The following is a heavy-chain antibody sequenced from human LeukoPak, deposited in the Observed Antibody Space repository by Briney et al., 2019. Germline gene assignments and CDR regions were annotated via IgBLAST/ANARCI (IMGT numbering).Heavy chain of an antibody. CDR3: ARSRTGNYFDY. CDR2: ISSGSSTI. Sequence: GGSLRLSCAASGFAFIGYSMNWVRQAPGKGLEWLSYISSGSSTIYYADSVKGRFTISRDNAKNSLYLQMNSLRAEDTAVYYCARSRTGNYFDYWGQGTLVTVSS. CDR1: GFAFIGYS. J-gene: IGHJ4*02. D-gene: IGHD2-8*02. V-gene: IGHV3-48*01.